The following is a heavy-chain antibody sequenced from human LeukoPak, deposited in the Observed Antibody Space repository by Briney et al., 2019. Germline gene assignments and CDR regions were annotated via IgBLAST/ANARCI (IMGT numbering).Heavy chain of an antibody. Sequence: SETLSLTCAVYGGSFSGYYWSWIRQPPGRGLEWMGEINHSGSTNYNPSLKSRVTISVDTSKNQFSLKLSSVTAADTAVYYCARGRWNYDYVCWSYRYHTDPIYYFDYWGQGTLVTVSS. CDR1: GGSFSGYY. V-gene: IGHV4-34*01. CDR3: ARGRWNYDYVCWSYRYHTDPIYYFDY. CDR2: INHSGST. J-gene: IGHJ4*02. D-gene: IGHD3-16*02.